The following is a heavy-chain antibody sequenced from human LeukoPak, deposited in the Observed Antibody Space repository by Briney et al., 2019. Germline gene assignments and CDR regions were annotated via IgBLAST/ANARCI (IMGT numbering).Heavy chain of an antibody. CDR1: GFTFSSYW. CDR3: ARGWLALYYYYYGMDV. CDR2: IKQDGSET. D-gene: IGHD3-9*01. J-gene: IGHJ6*02. Sequence: GSLRLSCAASGFTFSSYWMSWVRQAPGKGLEWVANIKQDGSETYYVDSVKGRFTISRDNAKNSLYLQMNSLRAEDTAVYYCARGWLALYYYYYGMDVWGQGTTVTVSS. V-gene: IGHV3-7*01.